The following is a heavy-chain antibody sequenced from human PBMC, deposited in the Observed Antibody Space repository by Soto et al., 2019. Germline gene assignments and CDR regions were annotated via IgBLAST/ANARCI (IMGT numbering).Heavy chain of an antibody. CDR3: TRHSPAYYYDSSVYKAFDI. Sequence: GGSQTLSCAATGFTFSGSAMHWVRQASGKGLEWVGRIRSKANSYATAYAASVKGRFTISRDDSKNTAYLQMNSLKTEDTAVYYCTRHSPAYYYDSSVYKAFDIWGQGTMATVSS. V-gene: IGHV3-73*01. CDR1: GFTFSGSA. CDR2: IRSKANSYAT. J-gene: IGHJ3*02. D-gene: IGHD3-22*01.